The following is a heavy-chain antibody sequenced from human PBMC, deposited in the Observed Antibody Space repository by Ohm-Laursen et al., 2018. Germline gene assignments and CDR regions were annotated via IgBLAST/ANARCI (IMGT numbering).Heavy chain of an antibody. V-gene: IGHV4-4*07. Sequence: SQTLSLTCTVSGGSISSYYWNWIRQPAGKGLEWIGRIYTSGSTNYNPSLKSRVTISVDTSKNQFFLKLSSVTAADTAVYYCARHPDYRSDRWFDPWGQGTLVSVSS. CDR2: IYTSGST. CDR3: ARHPDYRSDRWFDP. J-gene: IGHJ5*02. D-gene: IGHD6-25*01. CDR1: GGSISSYY.